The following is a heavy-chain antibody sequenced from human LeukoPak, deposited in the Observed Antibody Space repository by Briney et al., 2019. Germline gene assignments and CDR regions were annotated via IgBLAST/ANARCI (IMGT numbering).Heavy chain of an antibody. V-gene: IGHV3-15*01. CDR2: IKRKINGGTT. Sequence: PGGSLRLSCAVSGFTFSNACMSWVRQAPGKGLKWVGRIKRKINGGTTDYAAPVKGRFTISRDDSKNTLYLQMNSLKTEDTAVYYCATVSENYESSGFRGGSVGYWGQGTLVTVSS. CDR3: ATVSENYESSGFRGGSVGY. J-gene: IGHJ4*02. CDR1: GFTFSNAC. D-gene: IGHD3-22*01.